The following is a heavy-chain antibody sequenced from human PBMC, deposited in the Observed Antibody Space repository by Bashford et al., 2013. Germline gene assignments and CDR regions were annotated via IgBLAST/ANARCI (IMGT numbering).Heavy chain of an antibody. CDR1: GYTFSSYG. V-gene: IGHV1-18*04. Sequence: VASVKVSCKASGYTFSSYGISWVRQAPGQGLEWMGWISGYNGNTDYAQKLQGRVTMTTDTSTSTAYMELSSLRSEDTAVYYCARAHLKYGDRGRYYYYGMDVWGQGTTVTVSS. CDR2: ISGYNGNT. J-gene: IGHJ6*02. CDR3: ARAHLKYGDRGRYYYYGMDV. D-gene: IGHD4-17*01.